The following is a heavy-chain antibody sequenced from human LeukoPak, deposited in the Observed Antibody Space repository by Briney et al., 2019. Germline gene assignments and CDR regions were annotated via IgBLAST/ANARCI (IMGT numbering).Heavy chain of an antibody. J-gene: IGHJ5*02. CDR1: GYTFTNYW. CDR3: ARADYYGSGSYNTRDWFDP. V-gene: IGHV5-51*01. D-gene: IGHD3-10*01. Sequence: GESLKISCKGSGYTFTNYWIGRVRQMPGKGLEWVGIIYPGDSDTRYSPSFQGQVTISADKSISTAYLQWSSLKASDTAIYYCARADYYGSGSYNTRDWFDPWGQGTLVTVSS. CDR2: IYPGDSDT.